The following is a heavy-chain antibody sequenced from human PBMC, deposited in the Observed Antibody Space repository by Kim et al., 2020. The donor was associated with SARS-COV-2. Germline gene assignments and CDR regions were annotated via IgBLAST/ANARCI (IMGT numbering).Heavy chain of an antibody. CDR2: IYYSGST. D-gene: IGHD1-1*01. J-gene: IGHJ4*02. CDR3: ARAPYNGFDY. Sequence: SETLSLTCTVSGGSISSGGYYWSWIRQHPGKGLEWIGYIYYSGSTYNNPSLKSRVTISVDTSKNQFSLKLSSVTAADTAVYYCARAPYNGFDYWGQGTLVTVSS. V-gene: IGHV4-31*03. CDR1: GGSISSGGYY.